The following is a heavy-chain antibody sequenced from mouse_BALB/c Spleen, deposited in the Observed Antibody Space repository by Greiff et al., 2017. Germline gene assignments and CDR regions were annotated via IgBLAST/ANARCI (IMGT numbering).Heavy chain of an antibody. Sequence: EVQLQQSGAELVRSGASVKLSCTASGFNIKDYYMHWVKQRPEQGLEWIGWIDPENGDTEYAPKFQGKATMTADTSSNTAYLQLSSLTSEDTAVYYCNKGGPWFAYWGQGTLVTVSA. CDR2: IDPENGDT. V-gene: IGHV14-4*02. D-gene: IGHD1-1*02. CDR3: NKGGPWFAY. CDR1: GFNIKDYY. J-gene: IGHJ3*01.